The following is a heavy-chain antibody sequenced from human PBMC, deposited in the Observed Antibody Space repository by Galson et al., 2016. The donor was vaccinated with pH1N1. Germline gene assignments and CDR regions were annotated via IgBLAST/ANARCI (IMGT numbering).Heavy chain of an antibody. D-gene: IGHD5-18*01. J-gene: IGHJ4*02. Sequence: SLRLSCAASGFRFETYEMHWVRQAPGKGLEWISYIDSSGSITNNADSVRGRFTISRDNSKSTVFLQMNSLRAEDTAVYYCGKDGWSDVDTAIIIGDHIDCWGQGTLVTVSS. CDR1: GFRFETYE. CDR3: GKDGWSDVDTAIIIGDHIDC. V-gene: IGHV3-48*03. CDR2: IDSSGSIT.